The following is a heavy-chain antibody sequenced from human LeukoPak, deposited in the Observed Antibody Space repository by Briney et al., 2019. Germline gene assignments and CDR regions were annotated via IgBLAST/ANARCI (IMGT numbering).Heavy chain of an antibody. CDR1: GFTFSNYR. Sequence: GGSLRLSCAASGFTFSNYRMNWVRLAPGKGLEWVSSISRSSSYIYYADSVRGRFTISRDNAKKSLYLQMNSLRAEDTAVYYCAKASGQAGYCSSTSCHYTFDYWGQGTLVTVSS. V-gene: IGHV3-21*01. D-gene: IGHD2-2*01. CDR3: AKASGQAGYCSSTSCHYTFDY. CDR2: ISRSSSYI. J-gene: IGHJ4*02.